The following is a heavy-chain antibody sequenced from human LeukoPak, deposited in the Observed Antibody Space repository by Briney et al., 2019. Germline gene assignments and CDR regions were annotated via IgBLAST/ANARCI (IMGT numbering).Heavy chain of an antibody. CDR1: GGTFSSYA. V-gene: IGHV1-69*13. CDR2: IIPIFGTA. CDR3: ACNPYDILTGYYKGYFDY. D-gene: IGHD3-9*01. Sequence: GASVKVSCKASGGTFSSYAISWVRQAPGQGLEWMGGIIPIFGTANYAQKFQGRVTITADESTSTAYMELSSLRSEDTAVYYCACNPYDILTGYYKGYFDYWGQGTLVTVSS. J-gene: IGHJ4*02.